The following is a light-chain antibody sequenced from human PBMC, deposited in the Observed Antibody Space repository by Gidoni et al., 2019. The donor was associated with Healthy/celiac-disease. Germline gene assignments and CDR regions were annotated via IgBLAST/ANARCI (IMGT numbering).Light chain of an antibody. CDR1: QSVISY. V-gene: IGKV3-11*01. J-gene: IGKJ4*01. Sequence: ETVLTQSPATLSLSPGERDTLSCRAGQSVISYLAGYLQKPDQEPRLLIYDASTRATGSPARCSGGWSSTDFTLTISSLVPEDYSVYYCQQRSNWPPLTFGGGTKVEIK. CDR3: QQRSNWPPLT. CDR2: DAS.